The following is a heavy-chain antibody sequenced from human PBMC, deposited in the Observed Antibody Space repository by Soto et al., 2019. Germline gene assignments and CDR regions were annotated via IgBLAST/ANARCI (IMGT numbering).Heavy chain of an antibody. CDR2: IWYDGSIK. CDR1: GFTFSSYG. J-gene: IGHJ6*02. D-gene: IGHD1-26*01. CDR3: ARASSLTRRGKIVAAEDYYDYGMDV. Sequence: PGGSLRLSCAASGFTFSSYGMHWVRQAPGKGPEWVAVIWYDGSIKYYADSVKGRFTISRDNSKNTLYLQMNSLRAEDTAVYYCARASSLTRRGKIVAAEDYYDYGMDVWGQGTTVTVSS. V-gene: IGHV3-33*01.